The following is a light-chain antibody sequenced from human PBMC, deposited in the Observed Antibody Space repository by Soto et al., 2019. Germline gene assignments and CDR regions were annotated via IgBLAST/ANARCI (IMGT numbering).Light chain of an antibody. CDR2: FNSDGSH. V-gene: IGLV4-69*01. Sequence: QLVLTQSPSASASLGASVKLTCTLSNGHSSFAIAWHQQQPEKGPRYLMKFNSDGSHNKGDGIPDRFSGSSSGAERYLTLSSLQSDDQAHYYSLTRDTTPLFGGGTKLTVL. CDR1: NGHSSFA. CDR3: LTRDTTPL. J-gene: IGLJ2*01.